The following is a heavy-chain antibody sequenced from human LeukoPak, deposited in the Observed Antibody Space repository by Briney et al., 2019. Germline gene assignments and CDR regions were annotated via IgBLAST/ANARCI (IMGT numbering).Heavy chain of an antibody. CDR1: GGTFSSYT. Sequence: ASVKASCKASGGTFSSYTISWVRQAPGQGLEWMGRIIPILGIANYAQKFQGRVTITADKSTSTAYMELSSLRSEDTAVYYCARDYYDSSGYLNWGQGTLVTVSS. D-gene: IGHD3-22*01. V-gene: IGHV1-69*04. J-gene: IGHJ4*02. CDR3: ARDYYDSSGYLN. CDR2: IIPILGIA.